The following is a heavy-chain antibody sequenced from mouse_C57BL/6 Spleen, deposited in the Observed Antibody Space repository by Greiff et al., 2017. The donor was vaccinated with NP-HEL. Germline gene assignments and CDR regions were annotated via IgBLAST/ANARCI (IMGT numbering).Heavy chain of an antibody. Sequence: EVKLVESGGGLVKPGGSLKLSCAASGFTFSSYAMSWVRRTPEKRLGGVATISDGGSYTYYPDNVKGRFTISRDNAKNNLYLQMSHLKSEDTAMYYCARDYYGSSYPLDYWGQGTSVTVSS. CDR1: GFTFSSYA. V-gene: IGHV5-4*03. CDR2: ISDGGSYT. CDR3: ARDYYGSSYPLDY. D-gene: IGHD1-1*01. J-gene: IGHJ4*01.